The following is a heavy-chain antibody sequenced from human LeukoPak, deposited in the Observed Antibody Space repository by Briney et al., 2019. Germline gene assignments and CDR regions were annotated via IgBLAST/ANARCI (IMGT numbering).Heavy chain of an antibody. CDR2: ISSTGGNR. Sequence: PGGSLRLSYAASEFTFSDFAMSWVRQAPGKGLQWVSTISSTGGNRYYTNSVRGRFTISRSTSKNTLYLQMNSLRAEDTAIYYCARVRNSSRYDFDYWGRGILVTVSS. CDR3: ARVRNSSRYDFDY. CDR1: EFTFSDFA. V-gene: IGHV3-23*05. J-gene: IGHJ4*02. D-gene: IGHD6-13*01.